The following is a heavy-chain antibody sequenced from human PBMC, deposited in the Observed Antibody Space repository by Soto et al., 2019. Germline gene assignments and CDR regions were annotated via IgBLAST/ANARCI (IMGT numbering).Heavy chain of an antibody. Sequence: EVQLVESGGGLVQPGGSLKLSCAASGFTLSGFDIHWVRQASGEGLEWVGRIKTKVESYATELAASVKGRFTISRDEPKNTAYLEMNSLEIEDTAVYYCTRRYCSGGGCYSDFDYWGQGTLVTVSS. D-gene: IGHD2-15*01. CDR2: IKTKVESYAT. V-gene: IGHV3-73*01. CDR3: TRRYCSGGGCYSDFDY. J-gene: IGHJ4*02. CDR1: GFTLSGFD.